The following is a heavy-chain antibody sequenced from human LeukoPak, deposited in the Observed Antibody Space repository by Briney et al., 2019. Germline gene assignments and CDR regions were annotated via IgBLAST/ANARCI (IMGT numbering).Heavy chain of an antibody. CDR2: INPNSGGT. CDR3: ARDPNYYDSSGYSFDP. V-gene: IGHV1-2*02. J-gene: IGHJ5*02. CDR1: GYTFTGYY. D-gene: IGHD3-22*01. Sequence: GASVKVSCKASGYTFTGYYMHWVRQAPGQGLEWMGWINPNSGGTNYAQKFQGRVTMTRDTSISTAYMELSRLRSDDTAVYYCARDPNYYDSSGYSFDPWGQGTLVTVSP.